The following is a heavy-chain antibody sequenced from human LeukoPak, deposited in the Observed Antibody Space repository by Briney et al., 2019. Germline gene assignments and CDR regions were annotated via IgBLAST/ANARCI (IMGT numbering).Heavy chain of an antibody. J-gene: IGHJ6*03. CDR1: GYTFTSYG. Sequence: ASVKVSCKASGYTFTSYGVSWVRQAPGQELEWMGWISAYNDNTNYAQNPQGRVIMTTDTSTSTAYMELRSLRSDDTAVYYCARDTGSSSWYGVRYYYYMDVWGKGTTVTVSS. CDR2: ISAYNDNT. CDR3: ARDTGSSSWYGVRYYYYMDV. D-gene: IGHD6-13*01. V-gene: IGHV1-18*01.